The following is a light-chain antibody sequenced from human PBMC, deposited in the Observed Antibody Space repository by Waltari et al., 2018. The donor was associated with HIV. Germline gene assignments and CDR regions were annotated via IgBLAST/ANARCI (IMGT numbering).Light chain of an antibody. CDR1: SSNIGARYD. CDR2: DNN. Sequence: QSVLTQPPSVSGAPGQKVTISCSGSSSNIGARYDVHWYQQLPGTAPKLLIYDNNKRPSGVPDRFSGSKSETSASLAITGLQAEDEADYYCQSYDYSLSGSRVFGTGTKVTVL. J-gene: IGLJ1*01. CDR3: QSYDYSLSGSRV. V-gene: IGLV1-40*01.